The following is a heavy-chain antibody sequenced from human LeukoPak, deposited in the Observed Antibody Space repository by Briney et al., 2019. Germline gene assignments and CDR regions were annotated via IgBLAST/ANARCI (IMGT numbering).Heavy chain of an antibody. J-gene: IGHJ6*03. CDR2: ISWNSGSI. V-gene: IGHV3-9*01. Sequence: PGGSLRLSCAASGFTFSSYAMSWVRQAPGKGLEWFSGISWNSGSIGYADSVKGRFTISRDNAKNSLYLQMNSLRAEDTALYYCAKDKYGDSYYYMDVWGKGTTVTISS. CDR3: AKDKYGDSYYYMDV. CDR1: GFTFSSYA. D-gene: IGHD4-17*01.